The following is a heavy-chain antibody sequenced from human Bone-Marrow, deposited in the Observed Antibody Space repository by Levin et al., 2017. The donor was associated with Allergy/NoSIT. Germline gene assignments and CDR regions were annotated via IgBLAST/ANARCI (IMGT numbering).Heavy chain of an antibody. Sequence: SETLSLTCTVSGGSISSSSYRWGWIRQPPGKGLEWMGSIYNGGGNTLYNPSLRSRVTISVDTSKNQFSLELRSVTAAATAVYYCASYVSGKWTLDYWGQGTLVTVSS. CDR2: IYNGGGNT. CDR3: ASYVSGKWTLDY. V-gene: IGHV4-39*01. D-gene: IGHD3-10*01. CDR1: GGSISSSSYR. J-gene: IGHJ4*02.